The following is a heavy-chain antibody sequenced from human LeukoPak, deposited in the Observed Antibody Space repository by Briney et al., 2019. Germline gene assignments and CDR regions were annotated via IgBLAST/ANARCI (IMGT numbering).Heavy chain of an antibody. Sequence: PSETLSLTCIVSGDSISNYYWSWIRQPAGKGLEWIGRIYTSGSTNYNPSLKSRVTMSVDTSKNQFSLKLSSVTAADTAVYYCARDRGNLFGELSVAFDIWGQGTMVTVSS. CDR3: ARDRGNLFGELSVAFDI. J-gene: IGHJ3*02. V-gene: IGHV4-4*07. CDR1: GDSISNYY. CDR2: IYTSGST. D-gene: IGHD3-10*02.